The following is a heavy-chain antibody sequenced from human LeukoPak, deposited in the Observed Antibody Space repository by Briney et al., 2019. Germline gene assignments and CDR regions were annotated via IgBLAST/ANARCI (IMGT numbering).Heavy chain of an antibody. J-gene: IGHJ4*01. V-gene: IGHV5-51*01. CDR2: IYLSDSDT. Sequence: TAGESLKISCKGSGYTFTSYWIGWVRQLPGKGLEWMGIIYLSDSDTRYSPSFQGQVTISADKSISTAFLQWSSLKASDTAMYFCARPKSYIYGPFDIWGHGTLVTVSS. CDR3: ARPKSYIYGPFDI. D-gene: IGHD5-18*01. CDR1: GYTFTSYW.